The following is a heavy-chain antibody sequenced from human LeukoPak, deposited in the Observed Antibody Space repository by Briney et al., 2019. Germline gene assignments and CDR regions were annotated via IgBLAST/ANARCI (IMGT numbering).Heavy chain of an antibody. CDR2: INHSWST. D-gene: IGHD6-13*01. CDR1: GYSISNNFY. CDR3: ARHRPFTAAARDAFDI. V-gene: IGHV4-38-2*02. Sequence: PSETLSLTCTVSGYSISNNFYWAWIRQSPGKGLEWIVSINHSWSTYYNPSLKSRVTISVDTSKNQFSLKLSSVTAADTAVYYCARHRPFTAAARDAFDIWGQGTMVTVSS. J-gene: IGHJ3*02.